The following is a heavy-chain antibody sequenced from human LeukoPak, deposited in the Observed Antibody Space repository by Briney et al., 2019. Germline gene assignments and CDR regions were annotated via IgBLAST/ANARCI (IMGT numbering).Heavy chain of an antibody. CDR3: ARDTSGYDSYYYGMDV. D-gene: IGHD5-12*01. Sequence: GGSLRLSCAASGFSFSSYAMNWVRQAPGKGLEWVSAVSGSGDSTHYPDSVKGRFTISRDNSKNTLYLQMNSLRAEDTAVYYCARDTSGYDSYYYGMDVWGQGTTVTVSS. J-gene: IGHJ6*02. CDR1: GFSFSSYA. CDR2: VSGSGDST. V-gene: IGHV3-23*01.